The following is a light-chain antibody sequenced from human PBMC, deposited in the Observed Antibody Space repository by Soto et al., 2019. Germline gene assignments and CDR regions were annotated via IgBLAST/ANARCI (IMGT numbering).Light chain of an antibody. CDR3: CSHAGGSSWV. CDR1: SGDVGAYDR. J-gene: IGLJ3*02. V-gene: IGLV2-11*01. Sequence: QSVLTQPRSVSGSPGQSVTISCTGTSGDVGAYDRVSWYQHHPTKAPKLIIYDVTSRPSGVPYRFSGSKSGSTASLTISGLQAEDEADYYCCSHAGGSSWVFGGGTKVTVL. CDR2: DVT.